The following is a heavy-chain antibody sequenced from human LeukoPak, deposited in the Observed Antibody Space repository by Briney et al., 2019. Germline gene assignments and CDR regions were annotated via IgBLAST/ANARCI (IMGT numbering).Heavy chain of an antibody. J-gene: IGHJ3*02. D-gene: IGHD1-26*01. V-gene: IGHV4-39*07. Sequence: PSETLSLTCTVSGGSIISISYYWGWIRQPPGKGLEWIGSIYSSGSTYNNPSLKSRVAISVDTSKNHFSLTLNAVTAADTAVYYCASYSGTYSAFEIWGQGTPVTVSS. CDR2: IYSSGST. CDR1: GGSIISISYY. CDR3: ASYSGTYSAFEI.